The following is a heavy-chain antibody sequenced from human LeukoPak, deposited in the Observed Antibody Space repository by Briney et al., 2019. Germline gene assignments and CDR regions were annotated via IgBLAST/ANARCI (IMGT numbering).Heavy chain of an antibody. CDR2: IKSKADGGTT. D-gene: IGHD6-19*01. V-gene: IGHV3-15*01. CDR3: TTESLAVPKYYFDY. Sequence: GGSLRLSCAASGFTLSNAWMSWVRQAPGRGLEWVGRIKSKADGGTTDYAAPAKGRFTISRDDSKNTLYVEMNSLISEDTAVYYCTTESLAVPKYYFDYWGQGTLVTVSS. CDR1: GFTLSNAW. J-gene: IGHJ4*02.